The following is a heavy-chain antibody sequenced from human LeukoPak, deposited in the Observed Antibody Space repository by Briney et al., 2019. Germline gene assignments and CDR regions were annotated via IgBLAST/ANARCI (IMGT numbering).Heavy chain of an antibody. CDR3: AKYKISTLSVDY. CDR2: ISNSGVST. CDR1: GFTFSSYA. V-gene: IGHV3-23*01. J-gene: IGHJ4*02. Sequence: GGSLRLSCAASGFTFSSYAMSWVRQAPGKGLEWVSVISNSGVSTYYADSVKGRFTISRDNPKNTLYLQMNSLRAEDTAVYYCAKYKISTLSVDYWGQGTLGTGSS. D-gene: IGHD2-2*01.